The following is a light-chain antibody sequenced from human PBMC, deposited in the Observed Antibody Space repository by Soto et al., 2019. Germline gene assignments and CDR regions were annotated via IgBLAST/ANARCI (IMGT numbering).Light chain of an antibody. CDR3: QHYGNTPPSVT. Sequence: EIVMPQSPGTLSLSPGERATLSCRASQSLSSSYLVWYQQKPGQAPRLLIYGASSRATGIPDRFSGSGSGTDFTLTISRLEPEDFAVYYCQHYGNTPPSVTFGPGTKVDIK. V-gene: IGKV3-20*01. CDR2: GAS. CDR1: QSLSSSY. J-gene: IGKJ3*01.